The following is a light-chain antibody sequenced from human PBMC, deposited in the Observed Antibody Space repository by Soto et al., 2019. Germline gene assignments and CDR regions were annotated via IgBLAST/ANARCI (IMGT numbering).Light chain of an antibody. CDR2: DVT. J-gene: IGLJ1*01. V-gene: IGLV2-14*03. Sequence: QSALTQPASVSGSPGQSITISCTGTSSDIGAYNYVSWYQQHPGKAPKLIIYDVTNRPAGISSRFSASKSGNTASLTISDLQAEDEADYYCCSYKSSSTLYVFGTGTKVTVL. CDR1: SSDIGAYNY. CDR3: CSYKSSSTLYV.